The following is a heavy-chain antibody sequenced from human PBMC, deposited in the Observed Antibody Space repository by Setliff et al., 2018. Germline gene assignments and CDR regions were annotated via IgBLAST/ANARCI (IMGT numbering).Heavy chain of an antibody. CDR2: IYASGNT. D-gene: IGHD5-18*01. CDR1: GGSFSSDLYY. J-gene: IGHJ4*02. V-gene: IGHV4-61*02. CDR3: TRLAARGYSYGSDY. Sequence: SETLSLTCTVSGGSFSSDLYYYNWIRQPAGKGLEWIGRIYASGNTNYSPSLTSRVTISRDTSQNQFSLKVNSVTAADTAVYYCTRLAARGYSYGSDYWGQGSLVTVSS.